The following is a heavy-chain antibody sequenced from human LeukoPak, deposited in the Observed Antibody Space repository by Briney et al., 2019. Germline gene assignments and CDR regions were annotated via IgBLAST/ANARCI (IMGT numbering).Heavy chain of an antibody. CDR1: GFTFSDYW. D-gene: IGHD2-21*01. Sequence: GGSLRLSCTASGFTFSDYWMIWVRQVLGKGLQWVADIKQDGSDRFYVDSVKGRFTISRDNAKNSVYPQMNSLRAEDTAVYYCARLYCGVGICYSYYMDVWGKGTTVTVSS. J-gene: IGHJ6*03. CDR2: IKQDGSDR. CDR3: ARLYCGVGICYSYYMDV. V-gene: IGHV3-7*01.